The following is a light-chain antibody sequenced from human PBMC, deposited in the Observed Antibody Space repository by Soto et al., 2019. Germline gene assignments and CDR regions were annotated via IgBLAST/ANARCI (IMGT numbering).Light chain of an antibody. CDR1: QSVSSSY. V-gene: IGKV3-20*01. J-gene: IGKJ1*01. CDR2: GAS. Sequence: EIVLTQSPGTLSLSPGERATLSCRASQSVSSSYLAWYQQKPGQAPRLLIYGASSRATGIPDRFSGSGSGTAFTLTIRRLEPEDFAVYYCQQYSSSPRTFGQGTKVEIK. CDR3: QQYSSSPRT.